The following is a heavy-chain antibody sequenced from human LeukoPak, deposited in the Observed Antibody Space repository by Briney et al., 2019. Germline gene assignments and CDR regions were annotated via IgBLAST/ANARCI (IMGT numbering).Heavy chain of an antibody. CDR1: GFTFSSYN. J-gene: IGHJ4*02. CDR3: ASYPKVMVYAKLGIQ. CDR2: ISSSGSTI. V-gene: IGHV3-11*01. D-gene: IGHD2-8*01. Sequence: KTGGSLRLSCAASGFTFSSYNMSWIRQAPGKGLEWVSYISSSGSTIYYADSVKGRFTISRDNAKNSLYLQMNSLRAEDTAVYYCASYPKVMVYAKLGIQWGQGTLVTVSS.